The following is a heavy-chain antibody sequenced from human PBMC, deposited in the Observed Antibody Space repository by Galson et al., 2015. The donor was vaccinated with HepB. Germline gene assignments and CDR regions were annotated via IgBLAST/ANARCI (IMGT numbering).Heavy chain of an antibody. CDR2: ISSSGSTI. V-gene: IGHV3-48*03. CDR3: ARDQPYGGGPTTNWFDP. CDR1: GFTFSSYE. Sequence: SLRLSCAASGFTFSSYEMNWVRQAPGKGLEWVSYISSSGSTIYYADSVKGRFTISRDNAKNSLYLQMNSLRAEDTAVYYCARDQPYGGGPTTNWFDPWGQGTLVTVSS. D-gene: IGHD4/OR15-4a*01. J-gene: IGHJ5*02.